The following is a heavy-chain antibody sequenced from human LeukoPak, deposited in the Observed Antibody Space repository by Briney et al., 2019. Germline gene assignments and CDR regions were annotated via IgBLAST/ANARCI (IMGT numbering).Heavy chain of an antibody. CDR2: IYYSGST. CDR1: GGSISSYY. Sequence: PSETLSLTCTVSGGSISSYYGSWIRQPPGKGLEWIGYIYYSGSTSYNPSLKSRVTISVDTSKNQFSLKLSSVTAADTAVYYCARAGYSSSWVRRTYAFDIWGQGTMVTVSS. V-gene: IGHV4-59*01. CDR3: ARAGYSSSWVRRTYAFDI. D-gene: IGHD6-13*01. J-gene: IGHJ3*02.